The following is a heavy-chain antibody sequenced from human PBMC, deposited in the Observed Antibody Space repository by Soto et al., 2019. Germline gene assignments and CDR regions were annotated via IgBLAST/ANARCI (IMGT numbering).Heavy chain of an antibody. V-gene: IGHV3-74*01. CDR1: GFPFSYYW. CDR3: ARAFNYYYMDV. J-gene: IGHJ6*03. Sequence: EVQLVESGGGLVQPGGSLRLSYAASGFPFSYYWMHWVRQAPGKGLVWVSRIDGDESNTNYADSVKGRFTISRDNAKNTLYLQMNSLRAEDTAVYYCARAFNYYYMDVWGKGTTVTVSS. CDR2: IDGDESNT.